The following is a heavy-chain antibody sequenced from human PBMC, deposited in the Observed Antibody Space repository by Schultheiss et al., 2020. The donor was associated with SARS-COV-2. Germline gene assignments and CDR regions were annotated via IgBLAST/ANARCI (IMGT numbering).Heavy chain of an antibody. CDR3: AKDGVRWELLSYYFDH. V-gene: IGHV3-48*04. J-gene: IGHJ4*02. CDR1: GFTFSSYN. CDR2: ISWNSGSI. D-gene: IGHD1-26*01. Sequence: GGSLRLSCVASGFTFSSYNMNWVRQAPGKGLEWVSGISWNSGSIGYADSVKGRFTISRDNAKNSLYLQMNSLRAEDTAVYYCAKDGVRWELLSYYFDHWGQGALVTVSS.